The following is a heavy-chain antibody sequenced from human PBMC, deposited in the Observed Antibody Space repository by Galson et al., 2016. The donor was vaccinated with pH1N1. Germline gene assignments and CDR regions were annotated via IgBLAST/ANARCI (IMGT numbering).Heavy chain of an antibody. CDR3: ARTRNYNSGLDV. V-gene: IGHV2-70*04. J-gene: IGHJ6*02. CDR2: SDYDDAK. CDR1: GISLTTDGMR. Sequence: PALVKPTQTLTLTCSVSGISLTTDGMRVNWIRQSPGKALEWLARSDYDDAKHSSTPLRTRLSISRDTSKNQVALTMTNMDPVETATYSCARTRNYNSGLDVWGPGTTVTVSS.